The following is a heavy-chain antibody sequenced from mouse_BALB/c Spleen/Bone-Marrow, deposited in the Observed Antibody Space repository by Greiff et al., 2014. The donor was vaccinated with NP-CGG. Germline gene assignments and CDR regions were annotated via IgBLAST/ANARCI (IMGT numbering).Heavy chain of an antibody. D-gene: IGHD2-14*01. CDR3: ARVIRYESYFDY. V-gene: IGHV2-9*02. Sequence: VQRVESGPGLVAPSQSLSITCTVSGFSLTSYGVHWVRQPPGKGLEWLGVIWAGGSTNYNSALMSRLSISKDNSKSQVFLKMNSPQTDDTAMYYCARVIRYESYFDYWGQGTTLTVSS. CDR2: IWAGGST. CDR1: GFSLTSYG. J-gene: IGHJ2*01.